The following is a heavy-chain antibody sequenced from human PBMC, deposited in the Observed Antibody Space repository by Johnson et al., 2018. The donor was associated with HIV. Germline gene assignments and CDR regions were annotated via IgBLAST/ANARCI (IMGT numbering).Heavy chain of an antibody. V-gene: IGHV3-74*02. CDR3: ARGDNAAAGDAFDI. CDR2: INRDGSTT. CDR1: GLSVSNNY. Sequence: VQLVESGGGLVQPGGFLRLSCAASGLSVSNNYMTWVRQAPGKGLVWVSRINRDGSTTDYADSVTGRFTISRDNAKNTVYLQMNSLRAEDTAVYFCARGDNAAAGDAFDIWGQGTWVTVSS. J-gene: IGHJ3*02. D-gene: IGHD6-13*01.